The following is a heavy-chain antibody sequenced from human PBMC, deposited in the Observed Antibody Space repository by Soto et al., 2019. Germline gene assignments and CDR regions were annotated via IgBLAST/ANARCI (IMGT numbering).Heavy chain of an antibody. D-gene: IGHD2-2*01. CDR2: IIPIFGTA. J-gene: IGHJ5*02. CDR3: AVVDIVVVPAAISFSGWFDP. CDR1: GGTFSSYA. V-gene: IGHV1-69*13. Sequence: SVKVSCKASGGTFSSYAISWVRQAPGQGLEWMGGIIPIFGTANYAQKFQGRVTITADESTSTAYMELSSLRSEDTAVYYCAVVDIVVVPAAISFSGWFDPWGQGTLVTVSS.